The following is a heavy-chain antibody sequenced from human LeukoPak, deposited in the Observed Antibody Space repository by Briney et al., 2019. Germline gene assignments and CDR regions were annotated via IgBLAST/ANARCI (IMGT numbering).Heavy chain of an antibody. Sequence: GSLRLSCAASGFTVSTNYMNWVRQAPGRGLEWVSILYSGESAYYADSVKGRFTVFRDSSKNTLFLQMNALRAEDTAVYYCARVGDHYHWYLDVWGRGTLVTVSS. CDR1: GFTVSTNY. D-gene: IGHD3-10*01. CDR2: LYSGESA. V-gene: IGHV3-53*01. CDR3: ARVGDHYHWYLDV. J-gene: IGHJ2*01.